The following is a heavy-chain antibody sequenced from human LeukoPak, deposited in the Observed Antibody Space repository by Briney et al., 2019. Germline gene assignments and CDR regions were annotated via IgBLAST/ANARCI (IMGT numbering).Heavy chain of an antibody. Sequence: PGGSLRLSCAASGLTFSSYSMNWVRQAPEKGLEWVSSISSSISYIYYADSVKGRFTISRDNAKNSLYLQMNSLRAEDTAVYYCARDLAPRIAVAGTRRGWFDPWGQGTLVTVSS. D-gene: IGHD6-19*01. CDR1: GLTFSSYS. CDR2: ISSSISYI. CDR3: ARDLAPRIAVAGTRRGWFDP. J-gene: IGHJ5*02. V-gene: IGHV3-21*01.